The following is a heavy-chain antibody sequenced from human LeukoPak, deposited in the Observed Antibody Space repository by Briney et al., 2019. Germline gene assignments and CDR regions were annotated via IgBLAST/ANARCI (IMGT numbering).Heavy chain of an antibody. J-gene: IGHJ4*02. V-gene: IGHV3-23*01. CDR2: VSGSGVST. CDR1: GFAFSKSP. Sequence: PGGSLRLSCAASGFAFSKSPMSWVRQAPGKGPEWVSGVSGSGVSTYYADSVKGRFTISRDSSDNTLYLQMNSLSAEDTAVYYCTKQSGGNCDSLTDYWGQGALVTVSS. D-gene: IGHD2-15*01. CDR3: TKQSGGNCDSLTDY.